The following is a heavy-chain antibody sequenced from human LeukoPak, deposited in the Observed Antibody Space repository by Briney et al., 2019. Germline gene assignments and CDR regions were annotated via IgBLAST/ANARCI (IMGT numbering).Heavy chain of an antibody. Sequence: GGSLRLSCAASEFTFSDYDMSWVRQAPGKGLEWVSYISSSSSTIYYADSVKGRFTISRGNAKNSLYLQMNSLRAEDTAVYYCAREGGGDHDAFDIWGQGTMVTVSS. CDR2: ISSSSSTI. CDR1: EFTFSDYD. J-gene: IGHJ3*02. CDR3: AREGGGDHDAFDI. V-gene: IGHV3-11*04. D-gene: IGHD4-17*01.